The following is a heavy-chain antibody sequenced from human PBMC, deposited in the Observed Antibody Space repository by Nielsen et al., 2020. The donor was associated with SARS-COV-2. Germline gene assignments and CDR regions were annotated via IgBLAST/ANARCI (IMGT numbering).Heavy chain of an antibody. Sequence: GESLKISCAASGFTFSSYDMHWVRQAPGKGLEWVSVISSSKGYIYYADSVKGRFTISRDNAKDSLYLQMDSLRAEDTAIYYCARDLGYVGPIDLWGGGTLVSVSS. J-gene: IGHJ5*02. V-gene: IGHV3-21*01. CDR2: ISSSKGYI. D-gene: IGHD2-2*01. CDR3: ARDLGYVGPIDL. CDR1: GFTFSSYD.